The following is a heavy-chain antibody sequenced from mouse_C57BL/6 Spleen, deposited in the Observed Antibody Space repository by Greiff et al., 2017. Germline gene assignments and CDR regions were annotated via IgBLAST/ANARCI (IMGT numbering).Heavy chain of an antibody. Sequence: QVQLKQSGPELVKPGASVKISCKASGYSFTSYYIHWVKQRPGQGLEWIGWIYPGSGNTKYNEKFKGKATLTADTSSSTAYMQLSSLTSEDSAVYYCARDDYDVPFDYWGQGTTLTVSS. CDR1: GYSFTSYY. CDR2: IYPGSGNT. D-gene: IGHD2-4*01. CDR3: ARDDYDVPFDY. V-gene: IGHV1-66*01. J-gene: IGHJ2*01.